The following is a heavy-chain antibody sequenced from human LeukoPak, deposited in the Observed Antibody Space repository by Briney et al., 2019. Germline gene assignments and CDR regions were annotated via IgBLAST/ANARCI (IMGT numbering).Heavy chain of an antibody. V-gene: IGHV4-59*01. D-gene: IGHD3-10*01. Sequence: SETLSLTCTVSGGSISSYYWSWIRQPPGKGLECIGYIHYTGSTNYNPSLKSRVTISVETSKNQFSLKLKSVTAADMAVYYCARGGYYGSGNDFRFDPWGQGTLVTVSS. CDR1: GGSISSYY. CDR2: IHYTGST. CDR3: ARGGYYGSGNDFRFDP. J-gene: IGHJ5*02.